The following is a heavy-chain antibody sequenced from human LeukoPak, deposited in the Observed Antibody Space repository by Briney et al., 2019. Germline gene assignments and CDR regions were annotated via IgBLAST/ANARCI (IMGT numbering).Heavy chain of an antibody. CDR3: AKVTGGDMITYGGLDY. CDR2: IIGSGDTT. D-gene: IGHD3-16*01. Sequence: PGGSLRLSCAASGFTISSYAMSWVRQAPGKGLEWVSAIIGSGDTTYYAASVKGRLTISRDNSKNTLYLQMNSLRAEDTAVYYCAKVTGGDMITYGGLDYWGQGTLVTVSS. CDR1: GFTISSYA. J-gene: IGHJ4*02. V-gene: IGHV3-23*01.